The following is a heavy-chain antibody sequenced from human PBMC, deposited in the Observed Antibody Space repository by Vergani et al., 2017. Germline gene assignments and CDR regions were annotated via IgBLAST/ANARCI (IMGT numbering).Heavy chain of an antibody. CDR1: GFTFSTYA. Sequence: EVQLLESGGSLKQPGGSVRLSCAASGFTFSTYAMHWVRQAPGKGLEWVSALTGGGGSTYYADSFKGRFIISRDNSRDTLYLQMNSLRPEDTAVYYCAKASEEYSSSSDAFDIWGHGTMVTVSS. CDR2: LTGGGGST. CDR3: AKASEEYSSSSDAFDI. V-gene: IGHV3-23*01. J-gene: IGHJ3*02. D-gene: IGHD6-6*01.